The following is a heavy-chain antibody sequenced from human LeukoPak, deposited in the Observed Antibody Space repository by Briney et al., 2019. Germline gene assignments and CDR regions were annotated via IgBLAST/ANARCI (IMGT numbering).Heavy chain of an antibody. V-gene: IGHV3-23*01. D-gene: IGHD3-22*01. CDR3: ARLTMIVDGWFDP. CDR1: GFTFSSFA. Sequence: GGSLRLSCAASGFTFSSFAMSWVRQAPGKGLEWVSAISGAGGNTYYSDSVKGRFTISRDNSKNTLHLQMNSLRAEDTAVYYCARLTMIVDGWFDPWGQGTLVTVSS. J-gene: IGHJ5*02. CDR2: ISGAGGNT.